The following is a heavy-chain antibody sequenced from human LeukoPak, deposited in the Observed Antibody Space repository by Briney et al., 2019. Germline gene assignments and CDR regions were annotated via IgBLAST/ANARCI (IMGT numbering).Heavy chain of an antibody. CDR1: GFTVSSNY. D-gene: IGHD2-2*01. V-gene: IGHV4-39*07. Sequence: PGGSLRLSCAASGFTVSSNYMSWIRQPPGKGLEWIGSIYYSGSTYYNPSLKSRVTISVDTSKNQFSLKLSSVTAADTAVYYCAGDIVVVPAAFGDAFDIWGQGTMVTVSS. CDR3: AGDIVVVPAAFGDAFDI. J-gene: IGHJ3*02. CDR2: IYYSGST.